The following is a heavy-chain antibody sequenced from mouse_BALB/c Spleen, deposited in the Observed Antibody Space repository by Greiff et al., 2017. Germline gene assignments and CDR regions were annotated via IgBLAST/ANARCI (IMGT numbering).Heavy chain of an antibody. CDR2: IYPYNGGT. CDR1: GYTFTDYN. Sequence: VQLQQSGPELVKPGASVKISCKASGYTFTDYNMHWVKQSHGKSLEWIGYIYPYNGGTGYNQKFKSKATLTVDNSSSTAYMELRSLTSEDSAVYYCARPYYGSRYYYAMDYWGQGTSVTVSS. D-gene: IGHD1-1*01. CDR3: ARPYYGSRYYYAMDY. V-gene: IGHV1S29*02. J-gene: IGHJ4*01.